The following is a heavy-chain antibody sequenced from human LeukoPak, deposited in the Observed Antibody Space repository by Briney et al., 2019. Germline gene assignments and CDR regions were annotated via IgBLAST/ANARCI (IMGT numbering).Heavy chain of an antibody. J-gene: IGHJ4*02. Sequence: PGGSLRLSCAASGFTLSSYWMHWVRQAPGKGLVWVSRINEDGSTINYADSVRGRFTISRDIAKNTLYLQMNSLRHEDKAVYYCVKDFGGADEFWGQGTLVTVSS. CDR1: GFTLSSYW. CDR3: VKDFGGADEF. CDR2: INEDGSTI. D-gene: IGHD3-16*01. V-gene: IGHV3-74*01.